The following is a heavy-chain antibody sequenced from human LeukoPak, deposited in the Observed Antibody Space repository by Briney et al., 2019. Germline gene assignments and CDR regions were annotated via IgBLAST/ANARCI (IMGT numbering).Heavy chain of an antibody. CDR1: GFTFSSYW. V-gene: IGHV3-7*01. CDR3: ARDIVVVTALLDY. J-gene: IGHJ4*02. Sequence: GGSLRLSYAASGFTFSSYWMSWVRQAPGKGLEWVANIKQGGSEKYYVDSVKGRFTISRDNAKNSLYLQMNSLRAEDTAVYYCARDIVVVTALLDYWGQGALVTVSS. D-gene: IGHD2-21*02. CDR2: IKQGGSEK.